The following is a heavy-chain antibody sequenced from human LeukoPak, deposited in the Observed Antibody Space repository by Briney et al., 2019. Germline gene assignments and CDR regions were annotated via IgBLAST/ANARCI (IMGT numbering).Heavy chain of an antibody. V-gene: IGHV4-59*01. CDR3: ASQIPAADMGSFDP. D-gene: IGHD2-2*01. CDR2: IYYSGST. Sequence: AETLSLTCTVSGRSISSYYWSWIRQPPGRGLEWIGYIYYSGSTNYNPSLKSRVTISVDTSKNQFSLKLSSVTAADTAVYYCASQIPAADMGSFDPWGQGTLVTVSS. CDR1: GRSISSYY. J-gene: IGHJ5*02.